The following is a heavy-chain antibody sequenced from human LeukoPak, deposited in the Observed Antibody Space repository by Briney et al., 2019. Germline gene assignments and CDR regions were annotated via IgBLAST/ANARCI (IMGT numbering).Heavy chain of an antibody. V-gene: IGHV1-18*01. CDR3: ARDMMYYDFWSGYYSYGMDV. J-gene: IGHJ6*02. CDR1: GYTFTSYG. D-gene: IGHD3-3*01. CDR2: ISAYNGNT. Sequence: GASVKVSCKASGYTFTSYGISWVRQAPGQGLEWMGWISAYNGNTNYAQKLQGRVTMTTDTSTSTAYMELRSLRSGDTAVYYCARDMMYYDFWSGYYSYGMDVWGQGTTVTVSS.